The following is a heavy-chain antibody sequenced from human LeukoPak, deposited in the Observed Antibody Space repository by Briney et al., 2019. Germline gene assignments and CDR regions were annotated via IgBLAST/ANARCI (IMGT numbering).Heavy chain of an antibody. V-gene: IGHV1-2*02. CDR2: INPNSGGT. CDR3: ARYLYYYGSGSYSWFDP. Sequence: GASVKVSCKASGYTFTGYYMHWVRQAPGQGLEWMGWINPNSGGTNYAQKFQGRVTMTRDTSISTAYMELSRLRSDDTAVYYWARYLYYYGSGSYSWFDPWGQGTLVTVSS. D-gene: IGHD3-10*01. CDR1: GYTFTGYY. J-gene: IGHJ5*02.